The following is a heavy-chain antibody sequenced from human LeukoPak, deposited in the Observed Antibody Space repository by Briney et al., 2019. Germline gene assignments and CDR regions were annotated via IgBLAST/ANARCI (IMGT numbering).Heavy chain of an antibody. CDR2: ISSSGSTI. J-gene: IGHJ3*02. V-gene: IGHV3-48*03. CDR3: ASLFQGHDAFDI. Sequence: GGSLRLSCAASGFTFSSYEMNWVRQAPGKGLEWVSYISSSGSTIYYADSVKGRFTISRDNAKNSLYLQMNSLRAEDTAVYYCASLFQGHDAFDIWGQGTMVTVSS. CDR1: GFTFSSYE.